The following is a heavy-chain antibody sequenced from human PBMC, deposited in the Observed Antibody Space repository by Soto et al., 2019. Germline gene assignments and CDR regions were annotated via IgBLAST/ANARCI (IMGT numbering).Heavy chain of an antibody. Sequence: QVQLQESGPGLVKPSQTLSLTCTVSGGSISSGGYYWSWIRQHPGKGLEWIGYIYYSGSTYYNPSLKIRVTISVDTSKNQFSLKLSSVTAADTAVYYCARGPGPKEIVVVVAALSDYYYYGMDVWGQGTTVTVSS. CDR3: ARGPGPKEIVVVVAALSDYYYYGMDV. D-gene: IGHD2-15*01. V-gene: IGHV4-31*03. CDR1: GGSISSGGYY. J-gene: IGHJ6*02. CDR2: IYYSGST.